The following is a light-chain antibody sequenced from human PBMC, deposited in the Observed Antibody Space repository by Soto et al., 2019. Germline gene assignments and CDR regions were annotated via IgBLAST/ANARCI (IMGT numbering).Light chain of an antibody. CDR2: DAS. V-gene: IGKV3-11*01. Sequence: IVFTQSPTTPSFSPGEKATLSCKASQSVSSYLAWYQQKPGQAPRLLIYDASNRATGIPARFSGSGSGTDFTLTISSLEPEDFAVYYCQQRSNWPPITFGQGTRLEIK. J-gene: IGKJ5*01. CDR1: QSVSSY. CDR3: QQRSNWPPIT.